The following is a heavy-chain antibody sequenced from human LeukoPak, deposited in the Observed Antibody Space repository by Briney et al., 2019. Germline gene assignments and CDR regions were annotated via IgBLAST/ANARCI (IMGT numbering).Heavy chain of an antibody. CDR1: GYTFTSYA. J-gene: IGHJ4*02. CDR2: INPNSGGT. Sequence: GASVKVSCKASGYTFTSYAMNWVRQAPGQGLEWMGWINPNSGGTNYAQKFQGRVTMTRDTSISTAYMELSRLRSDDTAVYYCAREEVGATINFDYWGQGTLVTVSS. D-gene: IGHD1-26*01. V-gene: IGHV1-2*02. CDR3: AREEVGATINFDY.